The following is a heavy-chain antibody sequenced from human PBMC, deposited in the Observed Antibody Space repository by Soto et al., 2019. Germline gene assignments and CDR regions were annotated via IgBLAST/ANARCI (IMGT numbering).Heavy chain of an antibody. CDR1: GFTFSDHY. D-gene: IGHD4-4*01. J-gene: IGHJ6*02. Sequence: EVQLVESGGGLVQPGGSLRLSCAASGFTFSDHYMDWVRQAPGKGLEWVGRTRNKANSYITEYAASVKGRFTISRDDSKNSLYVQMNSLKSEDTAVYYCARVGTVTGHYGMDVWGPGTTVSVSS. V-gene: IGHV3-72*01. CDR2: TRNKANSYIT. CDR3: ARVGTVTGHYGMDV.